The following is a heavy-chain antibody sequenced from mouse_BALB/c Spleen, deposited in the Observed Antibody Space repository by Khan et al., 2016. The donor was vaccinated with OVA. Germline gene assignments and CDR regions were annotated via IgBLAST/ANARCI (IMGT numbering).Heavy chain of an antibody. Sequence: QVQLQQSGPELVKPGASVRISCKASGYTFTSYYIHWVKQRPGQGLEWIGWIYPGNINTGYNEKFKGKATLTADKSYSTAYMQLISLTTEDSAVYFCARWGGNYPSYAMDYWGQGTSVTVSS. D-gene: IGHD2-1*01. CDR3: ARWGGNYPSYAMDY. CDR1: GYTFTSYY. J-gene: IGHJ4*01. CDR2: IYPGNINT. V-gene: IGHV1S56*01.